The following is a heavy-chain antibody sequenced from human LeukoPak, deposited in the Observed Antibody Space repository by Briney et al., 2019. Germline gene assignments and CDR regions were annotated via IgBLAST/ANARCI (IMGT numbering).Heavy chain of an antibody. J-gene: IGHJ4*02. V-gene: IGHV3-23*01. D-gene: IGHD6-19*01. CDR1: GFTFSSYA. CDR2: ISGSGGST. Sequence: GGSLRLSCAASGFTFSSYAMSWVRQAPGKGLEWVSAISGSGGSTYYADSVKGRFTISRGNSKNTLYLQMNSLRAEDTAVYYCAKWSVAGPRYFDYWGQGTLVTVSS. CDR3: AKWSVAGPRYFDY.